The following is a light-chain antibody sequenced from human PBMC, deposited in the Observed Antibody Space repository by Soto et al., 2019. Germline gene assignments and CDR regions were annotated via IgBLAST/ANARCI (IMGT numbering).Light chain of an antibody. J-gene: IGKJ1*01. CDR3: HQTYTIPQT. Sequence: DIQMTQSPSSLSASVGDRVIITCRASQTINSYLNWYQQKPGEAPKLLIYTASNLASGVPSRFSGSGSGTVFTLSISSLQLGDFAAYFCHQTYTIPQTFGQGTKVDIK. V-gene: IGKV1-39*01. CDR1: QTINSY. CDR2: TAS.